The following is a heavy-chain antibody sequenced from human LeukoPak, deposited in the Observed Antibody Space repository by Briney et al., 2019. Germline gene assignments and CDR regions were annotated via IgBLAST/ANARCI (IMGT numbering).Heavy chain of an antibody. Sequence: PSETLSLTCAVSGYSISSGYYWSWIRQPPGKGLEWIGGINHSGSTNYNPSLKSRVTISVDTSKNQFSLKLSSVTAADTAVYYCARGPRSSRFDYWGQGTLVTVSS. CDR1: GYSISSGYY. CDR2: INHSGST. D-gene: IGHD2-15*01. CDR3: ARGPRSSRFDY. V-gene: IGHV4-38-2*01. J-gene: IGHJ4*02.